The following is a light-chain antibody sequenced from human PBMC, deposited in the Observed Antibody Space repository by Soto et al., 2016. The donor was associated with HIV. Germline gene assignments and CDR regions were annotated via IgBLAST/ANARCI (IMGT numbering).Light chain of an antibody. CDR3: QQTYSTPLT. CDR2: GAS. Sequence: DIQMTQSPSSLSASVGDRVTITCRASQSISNSLNWYQQRPGKVPNLLIYGASSLQSGAPSRFSGSGSGTDFTLTISSLQPEDFATYYCQQTYSTPLTFGGGTKVEIK. V-gene: IGKV1-39*01. J-gene: IGKJ4*01. CDR1: QSISNS.